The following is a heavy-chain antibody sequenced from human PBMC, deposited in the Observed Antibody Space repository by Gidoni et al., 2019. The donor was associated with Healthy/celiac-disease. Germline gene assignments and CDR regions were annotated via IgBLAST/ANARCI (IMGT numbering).Heavy chain of an antibody. V-gene: IGHV1-2*02. J-gene: IGHJ4*02. Sequence: QVQLVQSGAEVKKPGASVKVSCKASGYTFTGYYMHWVRQAPGQGLEWMEWINPNTGAKNYAQGLQGRVTRTRATSISTAYMELGRLRSDDPAVYFCARGGGGNYGVVDYWGQGTLVTVSS. CDR2: INPNTGAK. CDR1: GYTFTGYY. D-gene: IGHD1-26*01. CDR3: ARGGGGNYGVVDY.